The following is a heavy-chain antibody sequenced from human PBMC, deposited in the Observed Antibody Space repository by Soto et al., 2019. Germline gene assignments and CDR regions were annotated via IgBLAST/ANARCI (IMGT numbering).Heavy chain of an antibody. CDR1: GGSISSYY. D-gene: IGHD6-19*01. J-gene: IGHJ4*02. CDR3: ASTAHSSGWYSGGFDY. CDR2: IYYSGST. Sequence: QVQLQESGPGRVKPSETLSLTCTVSGGSISSYYWSWIRQPPGKGLEWIGYIYYSGSTNYNPSLKRRVTISVDTSKNQFSLKLSSVTAADTAVYYCASTAHSSGWYSGGFDYWGQGTQVTVSS. V-gene: IGHV4-59*01.